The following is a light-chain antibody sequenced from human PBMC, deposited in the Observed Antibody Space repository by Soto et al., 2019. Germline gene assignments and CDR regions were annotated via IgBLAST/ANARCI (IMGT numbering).Light chain of an antibody. V-gene: IGLV1-40*01. J-gene: IGLJ3*02. Sequence: QSVLTQPPSVSGAPGQRVTISCTGSSSNIGAGYDVHWYQQLPETAPKLLIYGNTNRPSGVPDRFSGSKSGTSASLAITGLQADDEADYDCQSYDNSLSGWVFGGGTKVTVL. CDR3: QSYDNSLSGWV. CDR1: SSNIGAGYD. CDR2: GNT.